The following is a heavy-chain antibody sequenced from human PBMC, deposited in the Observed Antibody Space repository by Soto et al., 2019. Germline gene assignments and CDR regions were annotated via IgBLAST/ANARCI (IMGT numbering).Heavy chain of an antibody. CDR2: VHFSGST. Sequence: PSETLSLTYDVSGVSISKNHWSWIRQAPGKGLEWVGYVHFSGSTTYNPSLAPRLNISFDMSKSQVYLQLTSVTAADTAVYYCARFGAAAAHDDNWGRGVLVTVSS. D-gene: IGHD6-13*01. CDR1: GVSISKNH. CDR3: ARFGAAAAHDDN. J-gene: IGHJ4*01. V-gene: IGHV4-59*01.